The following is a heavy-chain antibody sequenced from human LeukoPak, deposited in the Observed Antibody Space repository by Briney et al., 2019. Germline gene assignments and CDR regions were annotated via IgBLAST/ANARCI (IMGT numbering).Heavy chain of an antibody. CDR1: GGSLSSYY. J-gene: IGHJ4*02. Sequence: PSETLSLTCTVAGGSLSSYYRSWIRQPPGKGLEWIGYIYYMGSTNYNPSLKSRVTISVDTSKNQFSLKLNSATAADTAVYYCATGPPPTIVGATNSLAYWGQGSLVTVSS. V-gene: IGHV4-59*01. CDR3: ATGPPPTIVGATNSLAY. CDR2: IYYMGST. D-gene: IGHD1-26*01.